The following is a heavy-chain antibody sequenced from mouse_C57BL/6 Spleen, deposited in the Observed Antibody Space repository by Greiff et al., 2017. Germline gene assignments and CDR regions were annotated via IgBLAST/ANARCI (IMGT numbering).Heavy chain of an antibody. CDR3: ARGYSNPMDY. J-gene: IGHJ4*01. D-gene: IGHD3-1*01. CDR1: GYTFTSYW. CDR2: IDPSDSYT. V-gene: IGHV1-50*01. Sequence: QVQLQQPGAELVKPGASVKLSCKASGYTFTSYWMQWVKQRPGQGLEWIGEIDPSDSYTNYNQKFKGKATLTVDTSSSTAYMQLSSLTSEDSAVYYCARGYSNPMDYWGQGTSGTVSS.